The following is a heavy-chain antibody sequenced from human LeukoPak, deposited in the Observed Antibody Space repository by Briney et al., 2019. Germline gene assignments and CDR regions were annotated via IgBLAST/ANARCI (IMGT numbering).Heavy chain of an antibody. CDR2: INSDGSST. Sequence: GGSLRLSCAASGFTFSSYWMSWVRQAPGKGLVWVSRINSDGSSTSYADSVKGRFTISRDNAKNTLYLQMNSLRAEDTAVYYCARDRFGAYWYFDLWGRGTLVTVSS. V-gene: IGHV3-74*01. CDR3: ARDRFGAYWYFDL. D-gene: IGHD3-16*01. J-gene: IGHJ2*01. CDR1: GFTFSSYW.